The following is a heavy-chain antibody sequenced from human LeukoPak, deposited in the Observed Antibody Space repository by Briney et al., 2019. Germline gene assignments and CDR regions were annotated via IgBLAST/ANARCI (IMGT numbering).Heavy chain of an antibody. CDR2: IYYSGST. Sequence: PSETLSLTCTVSGGSISSSRYYWGWIRQPPGKGLEWIGSIYYSGSTYYNPSLKSRVTISVDTSKNQFSLKLSSVTAADTAVYYCARRGFTYYYDSGGYYSGYYFDYWGQGTLVTVSS. CDR1: GGSISSSRYY. J-gene: IGHJ4*02. D-gene: IGHD3-22*01. V-gene: IGHV4-39*01. CDR3: ARRGFTYYYDSGGYYSGYYFDY.